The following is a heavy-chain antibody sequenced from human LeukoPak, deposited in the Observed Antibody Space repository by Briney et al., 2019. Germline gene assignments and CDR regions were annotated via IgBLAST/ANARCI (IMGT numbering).Heavy chain of an antibody. D-gene: IGHD6-13*01. CDR1: GFTFSSYG. V-gene: IGHV3-30*03. CDR2: ISYDGSNK. CDR3: ARRRIAAAGTGFDY. J-gene: IGHJ4*02. Sequence: GGSLRLSCAASGFTFSSYGMHWVRQAPGKGLEWVAVISYDGSNKYYADSVKGRFTISRDNSKNTLYLQMNSLRAEDTAVYYCARRRIAAAGTGFDYWGQGTLVTVSS.